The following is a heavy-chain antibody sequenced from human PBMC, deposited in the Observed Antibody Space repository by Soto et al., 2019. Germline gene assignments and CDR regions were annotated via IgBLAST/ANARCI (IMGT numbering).Heavy chain of an antibody. CDR3: ARVGIAAAGTRAYYYYGMDV. Sequence: GASVKVSCKASGYTFTSYYMHCVRQAPGQGLEWMGIINPSGGSTSYAQKFQGRVTMTRDTSTSTVYMELSSLRSEDTAVYYCARVGIAAAGTRAYYYYGMDVWGQGTTVTVSS. CDR1: GYTFTSYY. CDR2: INPSGGST. D-gene: IGHD6-13*01. J-gene: IGHJ6*02. V-gene: IGHV1-46*01.